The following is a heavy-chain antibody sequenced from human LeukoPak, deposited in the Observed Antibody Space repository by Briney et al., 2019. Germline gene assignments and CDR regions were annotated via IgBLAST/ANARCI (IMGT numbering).Heavy chain of an antibody. CDR2: ISDGGDT. CDR3: ARDRFCGGDCYDY. V-gene: IGHV4-39*07. Sequence: SETLSLTCSVSGGSITSGTYFWGWIRQAPGKGLEWIATISDGGDTYYNPSLKSRGFISIDTSRNQFSLKLRSVTAADTAVYYCARDRFCGGDCYDYWGQGTLVTVSS. CDR1: GGSITSGTYF. D-gene: IGHD2-21*01. J-gene: IGHJ4*02.